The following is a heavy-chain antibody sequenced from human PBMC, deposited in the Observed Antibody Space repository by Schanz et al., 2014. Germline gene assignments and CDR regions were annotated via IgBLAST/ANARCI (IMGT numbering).Heavy chain of an antibody. Sequence: EVHLVESGGGLVQRGGSLRLSCAASGFTISSYSMNWVRQAPGKGLEWVSSISSSGSYIYYADSVKGRFSISRDNAKNSLLLQMNRLRTEDTALYYCAIIGVMVAVAGTRADYWGQGTLVTVSS. CDR2: ISSSGSYI. D-gene: IGHD6-19*01. J-gene: IGHJ4*02. CDR1: GFTISSYS. V-gene: IGHV3-21*01. CDR3: AIIGVMVAVAGTRADY.